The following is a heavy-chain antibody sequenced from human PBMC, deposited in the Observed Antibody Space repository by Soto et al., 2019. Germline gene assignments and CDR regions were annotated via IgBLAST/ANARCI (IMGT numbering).Heavy chain of an antibody. CDR1: GFTYSTYA. V-gene: IGHV3-30-3*01. J-gene: IGHJ6*02. D-gene: IGHD6-13*01. Sequence: GGSLRLSCAASGFTYSTYAMHWVRQAPGKGLEWVAVISYDGNNKFYADSVKGRFTISRDNSKNTLYLQMNSLRAEDTAVYYCARDRYREGIANFVQRKGDYYYGMDVWGQGTTVTVSS. CDR2: ISYDGNNK. CDR3: ARDRYREGIANFVQRKGDYYYGMDV.